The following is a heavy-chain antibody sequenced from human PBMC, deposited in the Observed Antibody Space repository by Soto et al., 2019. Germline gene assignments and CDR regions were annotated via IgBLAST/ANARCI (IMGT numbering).Heavy chain of an antibody. J-gene: IGHJ4*02. CDR3: ARSNWYSEY. Sequence: QVQLQESGPGLVKPSETLSLTCTVSGGSINNHYWCWIRQPPGKGLEWIGYIYYTGSTKYNPSLKSRVTISVDTSKNQFSLNLTSLAAADTAIYYCARSNWYSEYWGQGTLVTVSS. D-gene: IGHD7-27*01. V-gene: IGHV4-59*11. CDR1: GGSINNHY. CDR2: IYYTGST.